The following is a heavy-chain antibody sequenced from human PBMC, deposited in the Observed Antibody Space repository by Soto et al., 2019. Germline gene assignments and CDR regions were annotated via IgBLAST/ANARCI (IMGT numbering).Heavy chain of an antibody. V-gene: IGHV4-39*01. CDR3: ARPLRYASGPFDY. D-gene: IGHD3-10*01. J-gene: IGHJ4*02. CDR2: IYYSGST. CDR1: GGSISSSSYY. Sequence: QLQLQESGPGLVKPSETLSLTCTVSGGSISSSSYYWGWIRQPPGKGLEWIGSIYYSGSTYYNPSFKSRVTMSVDTSKNQFSLKVYSVTAADTAVYYCARPLRYASGPFDYWGQGTLVTVSS.